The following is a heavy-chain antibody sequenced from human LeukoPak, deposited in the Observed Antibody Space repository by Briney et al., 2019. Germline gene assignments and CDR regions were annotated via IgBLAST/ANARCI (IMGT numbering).Heavy chain of an antibody. CDR3: ARGSYDFWSGYLGYYYYGMDV. CDR2: INPSGGST. Sequence: GASVKVSCKASGYTFTSYYMHWVRQAPGQGLEWMGIINPSGGSTSYAQKFQGRVTMTRDTSTSTVYMELSSLRSEDTAVYYCARGSYDFWSGYLGYYYYGMDVWGQGTTVTVSS. J-gene: IGHJ6*02. D-gene: IGHD3-3*01. V-gene: IGHV1-46*01. CDR1: GYTFTSYY.